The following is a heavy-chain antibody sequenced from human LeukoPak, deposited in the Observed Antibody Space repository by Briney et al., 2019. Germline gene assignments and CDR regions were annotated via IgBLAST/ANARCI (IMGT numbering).Heavy chain of an antibody. J-gene: IGHJ4*02. CDR1: RFTVSDKY. CDR2: IYSDGST. V-gene: IGHV3-66*01. D-gene: IGHD4-23*01. CDR3: ARDLTYGGKRGYYFDY. Sequence: GGSLRLSCAASRFTVSDKYMSWVRQAPGKGLEWVSVIYSDGSTYYADSVKGRFTISRDNSKNTLYLQMNSLRAEDTAVYYCARDLTYGGKRGYYFDYWGQGTLVTVSS.